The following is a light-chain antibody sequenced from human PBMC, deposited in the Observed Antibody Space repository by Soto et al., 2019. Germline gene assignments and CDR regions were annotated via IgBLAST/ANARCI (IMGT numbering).Light chain of an antibody. Sequence: EIVMTQSPATLSVSPGERATLSCWASQSVSSNLAWYQQKSGQAPRLLMYGASTRASGIPARFSGSGSGTEFTLTISSLQSEDFAVYYFQQYDNLPRTFGQGTQVEIK. J-gene: IGKJ1*01. CDR1: QSVSSN. CDR3: QQYDNLPRT. CDR2: GAS. V-gene: IGKV3-15*01.